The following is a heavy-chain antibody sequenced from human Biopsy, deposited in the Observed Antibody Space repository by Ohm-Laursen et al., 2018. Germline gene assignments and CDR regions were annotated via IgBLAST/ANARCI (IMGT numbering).Heavy chain of an antibody. CDR2: INHSGRT. CDR3: VRGVDYYDPYHYYALDV. CDR1: GESFNGYY. J-gene: IGHJ6*02. V-gene: IGHV4-34*01. D-gene: IGHD3-22*01. Sequence: PSETLSLTCAVYGESFNGYYWSWIRQTPGKGLEWIGEINHSGRTNYNPSLKSRVTISVDKSKNQFSLKVRSVTAADTAVYYCVRGVDYYDPYHYYALDVWGQGTTVTVSS.